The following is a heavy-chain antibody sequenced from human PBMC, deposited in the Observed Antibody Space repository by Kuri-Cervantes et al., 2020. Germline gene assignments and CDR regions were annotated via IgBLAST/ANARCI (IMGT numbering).Heavy chain of an antibody. J-gene: IGHJ1*01. CDR2: ISWDGGST. CDR3: AKGGYCSSTSCYDEYFQH. CDR1: GFTFDDYT. Sequence: GESLKISCAASGFTFDDYTMHWVRQAPGKGLEWVSLISWDGGSTYYADSVKGRFTISRDNGKNSLYLQMNSLRTEDTALYYCAKGGYCSSTSCYDEYFQHWGQGTLVTVPS. D-gene: IGHD2-2*01. V-gene: IGHV3-43*01.